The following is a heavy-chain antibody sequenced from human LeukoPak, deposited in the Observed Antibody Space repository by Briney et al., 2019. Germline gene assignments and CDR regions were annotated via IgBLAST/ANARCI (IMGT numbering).Heavy chain of an antibody. J-gene: IGHJ5*02. Sequence: GRSLRLSCAASGFTFSSYGMSWVRQAPGKGLEWVSSISGSGGNVYYAGSVRGRFTISRDNSKNTVYLQMNSLRAEDTATYYCARDIRNYYDSRAYGWFDPWGQGTLVPVSS. CDR1: GFTFSSYG. CDR3: ARDIRNYYDSRAYGWFDP. CDR2: ISGSGGNV. V-gene: IGHV3-23*01. D-gene: IGHD3-10*01.